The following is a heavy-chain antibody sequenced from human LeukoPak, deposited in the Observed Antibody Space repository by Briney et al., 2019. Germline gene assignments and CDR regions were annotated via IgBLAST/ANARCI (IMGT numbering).Heavy chain of an antibody. J-gene: IGHJ4*02. Sequence: SETLSLTCTVSGGSISSSSYYWGWIRQPPGKGLEWIGSIYYSGSTYYNPSLKSRVTISVDTSKNQFSLKLSSVTAADTAVYYCARRSSQWGDFDYWGQGTLVTVSS. CDR1: GGSISSSSYY. V-gene: IGHV4-39*01. CDR3: ARRSSQWGDFDY. CDR2: IYYSGST. D-gene: IGHD6-6*01.